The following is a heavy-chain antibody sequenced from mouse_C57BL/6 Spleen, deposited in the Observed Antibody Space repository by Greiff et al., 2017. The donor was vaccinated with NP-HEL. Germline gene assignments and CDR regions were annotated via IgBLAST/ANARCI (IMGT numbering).Heavy chain of an antibody. CDR3: ARRYYGNDWYFDV. D-gene: IGHD2-1*01. V-gene: IGHV1-82*01. CDR2: IYPGDGDT. CDR1: GYAFSSSW. Sequence: QVQLQQSGPELVKPGASVKISCKASGYAFSSSWMNWVKQRPGKGLEWIGRIYPGDGDTNYNGKFKGKATLTADKSSSTAYMQLSSLTSEDSAVYFCARRYYGNDWYFDVWGTGTTVTVSS. J-gene: IGHJ1*03.